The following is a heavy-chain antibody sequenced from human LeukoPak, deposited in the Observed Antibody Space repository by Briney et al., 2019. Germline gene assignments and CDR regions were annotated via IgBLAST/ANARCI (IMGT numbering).Heavy chain of an antibody. V-gene: IGHV4-31*03. J-gene: IGHJ4*02. Sequence: SDTLSLTCTVSGGSISSGGYYWSWIRQHPGKGLEWIWYIYYRGRLYYNPSLKSRVSISVDTSKNQFSLKLSSVTAADTAVYYCARGSGPYCSGGSCYSAVGRYFDYWGQGTLVTVSS. CDR3: ARGSGPYCSGGSCYSAVGRYFDY. CDR1: GGSISSGGYY. D-gene: IGHD2-15*01. CDR2: IYYRGRL.